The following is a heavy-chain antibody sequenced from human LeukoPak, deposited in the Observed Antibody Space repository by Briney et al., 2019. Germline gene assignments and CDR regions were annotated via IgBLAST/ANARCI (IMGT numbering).Heavy chain of an antibody. J-gene: IGHJ4*02. V-gene: IGHV3-33*01. CDR2: ILSDGSKE. CDR3: ARVIAVAGLQDY. CDR1: GFTFSSYG. D-gene: IGHD6-19*01. Sequence: GGSLRLSCAASGFTFSSYGMHWVRQAPGKGLEWVAVILSDGSKEFYTDSVKGRFTISRDNSKNTLYLQMNSLRAEDTAVYYCARVIAVAGLQDYWGQGTLVTVSS.